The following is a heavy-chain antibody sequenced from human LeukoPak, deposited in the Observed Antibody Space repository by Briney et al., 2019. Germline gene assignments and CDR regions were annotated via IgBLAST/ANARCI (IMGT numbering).Heavy chain of an antibody. D-gene: IGHD4-17*01. CDR3: ARVRATVTTWYFDL. V-gene: IGHV4-59*01. J-gene: IGHJ2*01. CDR1: GGSISSYY. Sequence: SETLSLTCTVSGGSISSYYWSWIRQPPGKGLEWIGYIYYSGSTNYNPSLKSRVTISVDTSKNQFSLKLSSVTAADTAAYYCARVRATVTTWYFDLWGRGTLVTVSS. CDR2: IYYSGST.